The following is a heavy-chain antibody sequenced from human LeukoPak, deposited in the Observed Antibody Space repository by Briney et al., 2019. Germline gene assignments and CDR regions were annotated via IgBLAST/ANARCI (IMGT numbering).Heavy chain of an antibody. J-gene: IGHJ5*02. Sequence: GGSLRLSCAASGFTFSSYGMHWVRQAPGKGLEWVAVISYDGSNKYYADPVKGRFTISRDNSKNTLYLQMNSLRAEDTAVYYCAKDPGYSSSWYNWFDPWGQGTLVTVSS. CDR3: AKDPGYSSSWYNWFDP. CDR2: ISYDGSNK. CDR1: GFTFSSYG. D-gene: IGHD6-13*01. V-gene: IGHV3-30*18.